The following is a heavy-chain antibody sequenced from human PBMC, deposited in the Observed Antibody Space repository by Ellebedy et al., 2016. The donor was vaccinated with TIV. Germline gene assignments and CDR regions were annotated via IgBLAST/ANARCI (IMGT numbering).Heavy chain of an antibody. CDR3: TKYFNDYDLLAGDVRDC. V-gene: IGHV3-66*01. D-gene: IGHD3-9*01. CDR1: GFSFRRNY. J-gene: IGHJ4*02. Sequence: GESLKISCAASGFSFRRNYMSWVRQAPGKGLEWVSIIYGGDTTDYADSVKGRFTISRDDSKNTLYLGMNNLRVEDTAVYYCTKYFNDYDLLAGDVRDCWGQGTLVTVSS. CDR2: IYGGDTT.